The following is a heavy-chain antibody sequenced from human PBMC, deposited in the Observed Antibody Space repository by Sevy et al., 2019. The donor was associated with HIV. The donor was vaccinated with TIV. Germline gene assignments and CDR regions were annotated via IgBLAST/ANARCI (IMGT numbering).Heavy chain of an antibody. J-gene: IGHJ3*02. CDR1: GFTFNNYA. CDR2: ISGSGAST. V-gene: IGHV3-23*01. Sequence: GGSLSLSCAASGFTFNNYAMSWVRQAPGKGLEWVSGISGSGASTYYADSVKGRFTISRDNSKKTLYLQMNNLRAEDTAVYYCAKVFLRRHPNIAAAHDAFDIWGQGTLVTVSS. D-gene: IGHD6-13*01. CDR3: AKVFLRRHPNIAAAHDAFDI.